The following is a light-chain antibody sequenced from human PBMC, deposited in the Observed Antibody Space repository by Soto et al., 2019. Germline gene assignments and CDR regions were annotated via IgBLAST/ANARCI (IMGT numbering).Light chain of an antibody. V-gene: IGKV1-39*01. Sequence: DIPMTQSPASLSASVGDRVTITCRASQSISSYLNWYQQKPGKAPKLLIYAASSLQSGVPSRFSGSGSGTDFTLTISSLQPDDFATYYCQQYNSYPLTFGGGTKVDIK. CDR3: QQYNSYPLT. CDR2: AAS. CDR1: QSISSY. J-gene: IGKJ4*01.